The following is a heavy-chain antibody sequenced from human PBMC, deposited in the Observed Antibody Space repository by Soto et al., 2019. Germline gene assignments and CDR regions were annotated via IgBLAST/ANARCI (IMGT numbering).Heavy chain of an antibody. CDR1: GGSISSGGYY. J-gene: IGHJ3*02. CDR2: IYYSGST. Sequence: SETLSLTCTVSGGSISSGGYYWSWIRQHPGKGLEWIGYIYYSGSTYYNPSLKSRVTISVDTSKNQFSLKLSSVTAADTAVYYCARSSGYQLKTGITDAFDIWGQGTMATVSS. V-gene: IGHV4-31*03. CDR3: ARSSGYQLKTGITDAFDI. D-gene: IGHD3-22*01.